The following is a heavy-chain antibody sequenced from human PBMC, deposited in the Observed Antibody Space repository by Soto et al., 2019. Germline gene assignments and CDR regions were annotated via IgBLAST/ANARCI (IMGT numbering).Heavy chain of an antibody. Sequence: EVQLVESGGSVVRPGGSLKLACAASGFSLDEYGMSWVRQAPGKGLEWVSGTHRNGDITGYADSVKGRFTISRDDAKNSLYLQMNSLRAEDTAFYYCARDHRWGYEYGDYGDSWGHGTLVTVSS. D-gene: IGHD4-17*01. CDR3: ARDHRWGYEYGDYGDS. J-gene: IGHJ5*01. V-gene: IGHV3-20*04. CDR1: GFSLDEYG. CDR2: THRNGDIT.